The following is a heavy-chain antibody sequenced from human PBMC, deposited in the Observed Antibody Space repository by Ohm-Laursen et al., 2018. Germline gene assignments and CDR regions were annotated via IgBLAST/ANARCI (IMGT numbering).Heavy chain of an antibody. CDR2: IDWNDHK. CDR1: GFALSTSTMC. CDR3: ARILRENTVFGVVTSYYYGMDI. J-gene: IGHJ6*02. D-gene: IGHD3-3*01. V-gene: IGHV2-70*11. Sequence: TQTLTLTCTFSGFALSTSTMCVSWIRQPPGQALEWLARIDWNDHKYYSTSLKTRLTISKDTSKNQVVFTMTNMDPVDTGTYYCARILRENTVFGVVTSYYYGMDIWGQGTTVTVSS.